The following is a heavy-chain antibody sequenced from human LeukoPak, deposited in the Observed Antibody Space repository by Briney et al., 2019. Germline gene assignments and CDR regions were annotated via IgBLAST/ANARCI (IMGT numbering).Heavy chain of an antibody. D-gene: IGHD3-10*01. CDR2: FNPNSGGT. CDR3: ARSERGSGPSVYMDV. V-gene: IGHV1-2*02. CDR1: AYTFTGHY. Sequence: ASVKVSCKASAYTFTGHYMPCVRQAPGQGPERMGWFNPNSGGTNYAQKFQGRVTMSRDTSISTAYMELSRLRSDDTAVYYCARSERGSGPSVYMDVWGKGTTVTISS. J-gene: IGHJ6*03.